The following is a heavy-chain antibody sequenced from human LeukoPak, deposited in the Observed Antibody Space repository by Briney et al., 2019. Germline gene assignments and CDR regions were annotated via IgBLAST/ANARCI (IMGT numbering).Heavy chain of an antibody. CDR3: ARAYYYGSGSYFFPPDY. Sequence: GGSLRLSCAASGFTFDDYGMSWVRQAPGKGLEWVSSISSTSSYIYYADSVKGRFTISRDNAKRSLYLQMNSLRAEDTAVYYCARAYYYGSGSYFFPPDYWGQGTLVTVSS. V-gene: IGHV3-21*01. CDR2: ISSTSSYI. J-gene: IGHJ4*02. D-gene: IGHD3-10*01. CDR1: GFTFDDYG.